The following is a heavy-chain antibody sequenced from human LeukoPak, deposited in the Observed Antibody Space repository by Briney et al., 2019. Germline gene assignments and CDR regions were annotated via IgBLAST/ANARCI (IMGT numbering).Heavy chain of an antibody. CDR3: AKAYYDFWSGYVD. V-gene: IGHV3-48*01. D-gene: IGHD3-3*01. J-gene: IGHJ4*02. CDR2: ISSSSSTI. CDR1: GFTFSSYS. Sequence: GGSLRLSCAASGFTFSSYSMNWVRQAPGKGLEWVSYISSSSSTIYYADSVKGRFTISRDNAKNSLYLQMNSLRAEDTAVYYCAKAYYDFWSGYVDWGQGTLVTVSS.